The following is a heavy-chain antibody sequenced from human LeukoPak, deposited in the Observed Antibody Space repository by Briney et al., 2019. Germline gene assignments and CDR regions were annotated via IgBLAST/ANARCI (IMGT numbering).Heavy chain of an antibody. CDR1: GGTFSSYA. D-gene: IGHD1-7*01. Sequence: ASVKVSCKASGGTFSSYAISWVRQAPGQGLEWMGGIIPIFGTANYAQKFQGRVTITTDESTSTAYMELSSLRSEDTAVYYCITGTPALYLDYWGQGTQVTVSS. J-gene: IGHJ4*02. V-gene: IGHV1-69*05. CDR2: IIPIFGTA. CDR3: ITGTPALYLDY.